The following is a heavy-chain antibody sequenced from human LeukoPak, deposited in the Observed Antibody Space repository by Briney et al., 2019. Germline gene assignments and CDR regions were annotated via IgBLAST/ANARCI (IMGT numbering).Heavy chain of an antibody. Sequence: ASVKVSCKASGYTFTSYGISWVRQAPGQGLEWVGWISAYNGNTNYAQKLQGRVTMTTDTSTSTAYMELRSLRSDDTAVYYCARDGYYDIMTGSTPNWFDPWGQGTLVTVSS. CDR2: ISAYNGNT. CDR1: GYTFTSYG. CDR3: ARDGYYDIMTGSTPNWFDP. V-gene: IGHV1-18*01. D-gene: IGHD3-9*01. J-gene: IGHJ5*02.